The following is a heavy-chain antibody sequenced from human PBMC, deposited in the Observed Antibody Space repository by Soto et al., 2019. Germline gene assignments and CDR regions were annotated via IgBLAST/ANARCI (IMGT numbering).Heavy chain of an antibody. CDR2: IVPILGTT. Sequence: SVKVSCKASGGSFSSYAISWGRQATGQGLEWMGGIVPILGTTNYAQKFQGRVTIIADESTSTANMELSSLRSEDTAVYYCARGDFWSGFYYYGMDVWGQGTTVTVSS. J-gene: IGHJ6*02. CDR1: GGSFSSYA. V-gene: IGHV1-69*13. D-gene: IGHD3-3*01. CDR3: ARGDFWSGFYYYGMDV.